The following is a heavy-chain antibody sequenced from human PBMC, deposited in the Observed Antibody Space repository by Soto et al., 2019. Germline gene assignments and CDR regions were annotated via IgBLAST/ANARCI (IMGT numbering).Heavy chain of an antibody. D-gene: IGHD3-16*01. CDR1: GYIFVNYG. CDR3: VMVDNYVTPTPQDV. Sequence: QVQLVQSGDEVKKPGASVKVSCKASGYIFVNYGIAWVRQAPGQGLEWMGWISPYTGNTHSASKAQGRLTMTTDTSTSTAYMDLGSLTSDDTAVYYCVMVDNYVTPTPQDVWGQGNTVTVSS. J-gene: IGHJ6*02. CDR2: ISPYTGNT. V-gene: IGHV1-18*01.